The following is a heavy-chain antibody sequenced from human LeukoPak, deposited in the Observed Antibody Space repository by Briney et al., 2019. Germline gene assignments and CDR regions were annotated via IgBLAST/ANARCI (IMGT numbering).Heavy chain of an antibody. J-gene: IGHJ3*02. D-gene: IGHD3-22*01. CDR1: GGTFSSYA. CDR2: IIPIFGTA. V-gene: IGHV1-69*01. CDR3: ARRGDYYDSSGQSLDAFDI. Sequence: GSSVKVSCKASGGTFSSYAISWVRQAPGQGLEWMGGIIPIFGTANYAQKFQGRVTITADESTSTAYMELSSLRSEDTAVYYCARRGDYYDSSGQSLDAFDIWGQGTMVTVSS.